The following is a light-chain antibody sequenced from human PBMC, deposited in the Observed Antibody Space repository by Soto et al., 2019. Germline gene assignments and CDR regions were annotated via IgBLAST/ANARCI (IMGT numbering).Light chain of an antibody. CDR1: ISDVYDYKY. J-gene: IGLJ2*01. V-gene: IGLV2-23*01. CDR2: EGS. CDR3: CSYVGSDTYVI. Sequence: QSALTQPASVSGSPGQSITISCTATISDVYDYKYVSWYQQHPGKAPKLIIYEGSKRPSGVSNRFSGSKSGNTASLTISGLQAEDEGQYYCCSYVGSDTYVIFGGGTKVTVL.